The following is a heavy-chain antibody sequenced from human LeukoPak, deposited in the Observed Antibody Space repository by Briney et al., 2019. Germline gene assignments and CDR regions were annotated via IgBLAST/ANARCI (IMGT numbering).Heavy chain of an antibody. J-gene: IGHJ4*02. V-gene: IGHV4-30-4*02. CDR3: ARLRYSYGYPLDY. CDR1: GGSISSGDYY. CDR2: IYYSGST. D-gene: IGHD5-18*01. Sequence: SDTLSLTCTVSGGSISSGDYYWSWIRQPPGNGLEWIGYIYYSGSTYYNPSLKSRVTISVDTSKNQFSLKLSSVTAADTAVYYCARLRYSYGYPLDYWGQGTLVTVSS.